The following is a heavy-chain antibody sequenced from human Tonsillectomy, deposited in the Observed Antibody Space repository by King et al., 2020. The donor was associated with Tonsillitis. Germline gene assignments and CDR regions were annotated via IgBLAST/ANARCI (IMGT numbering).Heavy chain of an antibody. V-gene: IGHV3-30*01. CDR1: GFTFSTYA. CDR2: ISDDGTNV. D-gene: IGHD4-23*01. CDR3: ARAASSVDYYMDG. J-gene: IGHJ6*03. Sequence: VQLVESGGGVVQPGRSLRLSCAASGFTFSTYALHWVRQAPGKGLEWVAVISDDGTNVYYADSVKGRFTISRDISKNTLYLQMNSLRPEDTAVYYCARAASSVDYYMDGWGKGTTVTVSS.